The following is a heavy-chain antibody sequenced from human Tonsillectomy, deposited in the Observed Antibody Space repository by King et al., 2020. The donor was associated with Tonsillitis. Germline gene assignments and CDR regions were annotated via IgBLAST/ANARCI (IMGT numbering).Heavy chain of an antibody. CDR2: MNPNSGNT. CDR3: ARGLTGYSSSWFSDYYYYYMDV. V-gene: IGHV1-8*01. D-gene: IGHD6-13*01. Sequence: VQLVESGAEVKKPGASVKVSCKASGYTFTSYDINWVRQATGQGLEWMGWMNPNSGNTGYAQKFQGRVTMTRKTSISTAYMELSSLRSEDTAVYYCARGLTGYSSSWFSDYYYYYMDVWGKGTTVTVSS. CDR1: GYTFTSYD. J-gene: IGHJ6*03.